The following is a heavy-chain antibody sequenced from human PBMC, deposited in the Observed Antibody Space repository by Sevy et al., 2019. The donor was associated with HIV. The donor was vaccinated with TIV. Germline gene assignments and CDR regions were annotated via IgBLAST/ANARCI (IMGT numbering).Heavy chain of an antibody. CDR3: ARAIAPTVVAATPFFFGWFDP. CDR1: GGSISSYY. V-gene: IGHV4-59*01. D-gene: IGHD2-15*01. Sequence: SETLSLTYTVSGGSISSYYWSWIRQPPGKGLEWIGYIYYSGSTNYNPSLKSRVTISVDTSKNQFSLKLSSVTAADTAVYYCARAIAPTVVAATPFFFGWFDPWGQGTLVTVSS. CDR2: IYYSGST. J-gene: IGHJ5*02.